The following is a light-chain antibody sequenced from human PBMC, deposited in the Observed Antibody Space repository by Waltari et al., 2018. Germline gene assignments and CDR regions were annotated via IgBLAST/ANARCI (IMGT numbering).Light chain of an antibody. CDR1: ALSTQF. CDR2: TDS. Sequence: SYELTQPPSVSVPPGQTARITCPGDALSTQFGYWYQQKPGRAPVLMIYTDSGRPSGIPERFSGSSSGTTVTLTISAVQPEDEADYYCQSAHSNGSDVVFGGGTKLTVL. J-gene: IGLJ2*01. V-gene: IGLV3-25*03. CDR3: QSAHSNGSDVV.